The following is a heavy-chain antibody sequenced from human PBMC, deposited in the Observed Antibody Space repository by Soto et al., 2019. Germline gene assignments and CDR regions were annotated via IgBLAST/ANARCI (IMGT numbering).Heavy chain of an antibody. V-gene: IGHV1-2*04. Sequence: ASVKVSCKASGYTFTSYYMHWVRQAPGQGLEWMGWINPNSGGTNYAQKFQGWVTMTRDTSISTAYMELSRLRSDDTAVYYCASSYYGSGSPPYYIDYWGQGTLVTVSS. CDR2: INPNSGGT. D-gene: IGHD3-10*01. CDR3: ASSYYGSGSPPYYIDY. CDR1: GYTFTSYY. J-gene: IGHJ4*02.